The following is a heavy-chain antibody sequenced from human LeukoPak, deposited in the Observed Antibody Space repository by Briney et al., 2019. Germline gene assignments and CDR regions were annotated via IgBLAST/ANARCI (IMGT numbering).Heavy chain of an antibody. CDR2: IWYDGSNK. J-gene: IGHJ4*02. CDR1: GFTFSSYG. V-gene: IGHV3-33*01. CDR3: ARGGTYCSGGSCYSLDY. D-gene: IGHD2-15*01. Sequence: GGSLRLSCAASGFTFSSYGMHWVRQAPGKGLEWVAVIWYDGSNKYYADSVKSRFTISRDNSKNTLYLQMNSLRAEDTAVYYCARGGTYCSGGSCYSLDYWGQGTLVTVSS.